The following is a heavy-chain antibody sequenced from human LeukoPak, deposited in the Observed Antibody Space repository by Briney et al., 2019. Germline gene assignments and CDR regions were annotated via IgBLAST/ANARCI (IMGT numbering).Heavy chain of an antibody. D-gene: IGHD5-18*01. CDR3: ARDKAHSYGRYFDP. Sequence: SETLSLTCSVAGGSISTYYWNWIRQIPGKGPEWIGHISNGNTDYNPSLKSRVTISVDTSKNQFSLRLTSVTAADTAVYYCARDKAHSYGRYFDPWGQGALVIVSS. V-gene: IGHV4-59*01. CDR1: GGSISTYY. J-gene: IGHJ5*02. CDR2: ISNGNT.